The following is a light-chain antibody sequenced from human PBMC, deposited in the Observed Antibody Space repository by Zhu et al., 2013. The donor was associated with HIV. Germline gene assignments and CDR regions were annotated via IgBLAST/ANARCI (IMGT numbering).Light chain of an antibody. V-gene: IGKV1-12*01. CDR3: QQYGNLPLT. CDR1: HGISSW. J-gene: IGKJ4*01. Sequence: DIQMTQSPSFVSASVGDRVTITCRASHGISSWLVWYQQKPGKAPKLLIYAASSLQTGVPSRFSGSGSGTDFTFTISSLQPEDIATYYCQQYGNLPLTFGGGTKVEIK. CDR2: AAS.